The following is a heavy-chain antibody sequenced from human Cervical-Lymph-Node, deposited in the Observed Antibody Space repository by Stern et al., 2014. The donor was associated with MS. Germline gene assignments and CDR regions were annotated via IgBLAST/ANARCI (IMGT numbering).Heavy chain of an antibody. J-gene: IGHJ4*02. CDR1: GFSFSDHY. CDR2: SSGTGGST. V-gene: IGHV3-11*01. CDR3: ARGSGAFDN. Sequence: DQLVESGGGLVKPGGSLRLSCVASGFSFSDHYMSWIRQTPGKGLERISYSSGTGGSTHYADSVKGRFTISRDNANNSVYLQMTSLRVEDTAIYYCARGSGAFDNWGLGILVTVSS.